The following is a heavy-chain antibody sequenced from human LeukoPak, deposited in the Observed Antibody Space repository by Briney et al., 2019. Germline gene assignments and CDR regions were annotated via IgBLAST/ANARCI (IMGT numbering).Heavy chain of an antibody. CDR2: ISAYNGNT. CDR1: GYTFTSYG. D-gene: IGHD6-6*01. J-gene: IGHJ6*02. Sequence: ASVKVSCKASGYTFTSYGISWVRQAPGQELEWMGWISAYNGNTNYAQKLQGRVTMTTDTSTSTAYMELRSLRSDDTAVYCCARDSSIAARPPYYGMDVWGQGTTVTVSS. V-gene: IGHV1-18*01. CDR3: ARDSSIAARPPYYGMDV.